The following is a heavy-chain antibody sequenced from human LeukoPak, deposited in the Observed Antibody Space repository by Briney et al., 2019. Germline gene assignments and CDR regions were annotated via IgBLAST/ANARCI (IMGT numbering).Heavy chain of an antibody. D-gene: IGHD2-2*01. CDR1: GFTFSTYS. Sequence: GGSLRLSCAASGFTFSTYSINWVRQAPGKGLEWVSSISSSSSYISYADSVKGRFTISRDNSKNTLYLQMNSLRAEDTAVYYCAKDPSDIVVVPAAPRFDYWGQGTLVTVSS. V-gene: IGHV3-21*01. CDR2: ISSSSSYI. CDR3: AKDPSDIVVVPAAPRFDY. J-gene: IGHJ4*02.